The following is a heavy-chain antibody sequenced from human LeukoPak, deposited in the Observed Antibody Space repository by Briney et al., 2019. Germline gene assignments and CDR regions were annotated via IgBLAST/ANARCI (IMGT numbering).Heavy chain of an antibody. J-gene: IGHJ4*02. Sequence: ASVKVSCKGSGYTFTGYYMHRVRQAPGQGLEWMGWINPSSGGTNYAQKFQGRVTMTRNTSISTAYMELSSLRSEDTAVYYCARGLFLAPFDYWGQGTLVTVSS. D-gene: IGHD2/OR15-2a*01. CDR1: GYTFTGYY. CDR2: INPSSGGT. V-gene: IGHV1-2*02. CDR3: ARGLFLAPFDY.